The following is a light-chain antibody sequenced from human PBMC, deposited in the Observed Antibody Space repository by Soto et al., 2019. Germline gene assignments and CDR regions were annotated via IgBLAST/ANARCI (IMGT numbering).Light chain of an antibody. CDR1: NIGKKS. J-gene: IGLJ2*01. CDR2: DDS. Sequence: SYELTQPPSVSVAPGQTARISCGGKNIGKKSVHWYLQKPGQAPVLVVYDDSDRPSGIPERVSGANSGNTATLTISRVEAGDEADYYCQVWDGSGDPVVFGGGTKVTVL. CDR3: QVWDGSGDPVV. V-gene: IGLV3-21*02.